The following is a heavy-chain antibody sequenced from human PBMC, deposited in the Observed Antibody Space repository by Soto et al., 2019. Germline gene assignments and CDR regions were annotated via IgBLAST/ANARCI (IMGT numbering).Heavy chain of an antibody. Sequence: PETLSHTCTVSGGSISSDYWSWIRQPPGKGLEWIGYIYYSGGTSYNPSLKSRVSISVDRSKNQFYLKMSSVTAADTAMYYCATLNLNNYFDYWGQGTMVTVS. CDR1: GGSISSDY. CDR3: ATLNLNNYFDY. D-gene: IGHD1-7*01. J-gene: IGHJ4*02. V-gene: IGHV4-59*01. CDR2: IYYSGGT.